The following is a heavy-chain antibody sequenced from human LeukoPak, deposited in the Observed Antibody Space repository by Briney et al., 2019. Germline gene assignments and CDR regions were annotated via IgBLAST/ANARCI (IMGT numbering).Heavy chain of an antibody. CDR2: ISAYNGNT. CDR3: AGAVTVTTGPLGY. Sequence: GASVKVSCKASGYTFTSYGISWVRQAPGQGLEWMGWISAYNGNTNYAQKLQGRVTMTTDTSTSTGYMELRSLRSDDTALYYCAGAVTVTTGPLGYWGQGTLVTVSS. V-gene: IGHV1-18*01. J-gene: IGHJ4*02. CDR1: GYTFTSYG. D-gene: IGHD4-17*01.